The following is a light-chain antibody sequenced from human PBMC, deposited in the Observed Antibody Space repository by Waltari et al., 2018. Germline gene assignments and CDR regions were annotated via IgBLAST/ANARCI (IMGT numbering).Light chain of an antibody. CDR2: SNN. CDR3: ATWDDRLNGVI. J-gene: IGLJ2*01. Sequence: QSVLTQPPSASGTPGQRVTMPCPGSSSNIGNYAVQWYQRLPGTAPKLLIYSNNQRPSGVPDRFSGSKSGTSASLVISGLQSDDEADYHCATWDDRLNGVIFGGGTRLTVL. CDR1: SSNIGNYA. V-gene: IGLV1-44*01.